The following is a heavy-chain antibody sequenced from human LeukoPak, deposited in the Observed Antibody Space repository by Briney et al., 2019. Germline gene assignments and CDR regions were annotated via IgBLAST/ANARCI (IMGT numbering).Heavy chain of an antibody. Sequence: SGPTLVNPTQTLTLTCTFSGFSLSTSGVGVGWIRQPPGKALEWLALIYWNDDQRYSPSLKSRLTITKDTSKNQVVLTMTNMDPVDTATYYCAPAYSSSWYAYYYMDVWGKGTTVTVSS. CDR1: GFSLSTSGVG. V-gene: IGHV2-5*01. CDR2: IYWNDDQ. CDR3: APAYSSSWYAYYYMDV. J-gene: IGHJ6*03. D-gene: IGHD6-13*01.